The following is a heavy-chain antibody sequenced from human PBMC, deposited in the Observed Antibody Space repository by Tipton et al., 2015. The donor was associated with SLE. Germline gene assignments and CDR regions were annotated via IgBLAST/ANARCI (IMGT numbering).Heavy chain of an antibody. CDR3: ARQRLRLLSPRHS. V-gene: IGHV4-30-4*08. J-gene: IGHJ6*02. D-gene: IGHD3-10*01. CDR1: GGPLNHGGYY. Sequence: LRLSCTVSGGPLNHGGYYWNYIRQTPGEGLEWIGHINYSGHTLYNPSLQSRVTISVDTSKNHFSLELTSVTAADTAVYYCARQRLRLLSPRHSCGQGTTVTVS. CDR2: INYSGHT.